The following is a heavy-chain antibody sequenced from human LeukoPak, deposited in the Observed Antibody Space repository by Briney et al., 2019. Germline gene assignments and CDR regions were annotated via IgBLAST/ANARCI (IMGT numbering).Heavy chain of an antibody. CDR3: AKGNPLVRYGMDV. CDR1: GFTFNNAW. Sequence: GGSLRLSCAASGFTFNNAWMSWVRQAPGKGLEWVGRIKGKTDGETTDYATPVKGRFIISRDDSKDTLYLQMNSLKTEDTAVYYCAKGNPLVRYGMDVWGQGTTVTVSS. D-gene: IGHD3-10*01. J-gene: IGHJ6*02. V-gene: IGHV3-15*01. CDR2: IKGKTDGETT.